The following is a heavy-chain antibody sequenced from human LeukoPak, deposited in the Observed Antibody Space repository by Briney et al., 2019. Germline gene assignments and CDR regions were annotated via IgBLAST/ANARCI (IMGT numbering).Heavy chain of an antibody. D-gene: IGHD3-10*01. CDR2: IYYSGST. CDR3: ASPGRTPPQFDY. CDR1: GGSISSSSYY. Sequence: SETLSLTCTVSGGSISSSSYYWGWIRQPPGKGLEWIGSIYYSGSTYYNPSLKSRVTISVDTSKNQFSLKLSSVTAADTAVYYCASPGRTPPQFDYWGQGTLVTVSP. V-gene: IGHV4-39*01. J-gene: IGHJ4*02.